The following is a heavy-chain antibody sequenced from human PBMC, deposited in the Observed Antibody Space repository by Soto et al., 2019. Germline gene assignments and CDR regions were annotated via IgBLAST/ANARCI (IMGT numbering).Heavy chain of an antibody. CDR2: ISGSGGST. Sequence: ETLSLTCAVSGGSISSGGYSWSWVRQAPGKGLEWVSAISGSGGSTYYADSVKGRFTISRDNSKNTLYLQMNSLRAEDTAVNYCAKDPLIPRNRVDWFDPWGQGTLVTVSS. CDR3: AKDPLIPRNRVDWFDP. D-gene: IGHD2-2*01. J-gene: IGHJ5*02. CDR1: GGSISSGGYS. V-gene: IGHV3-23*01.